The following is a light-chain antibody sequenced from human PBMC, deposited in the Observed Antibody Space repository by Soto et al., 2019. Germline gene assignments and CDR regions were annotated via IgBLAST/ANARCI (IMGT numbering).Light chain of an antibody. CDR3: QRYDSFRT. CDR1: QSVNIY. Sequence: EIVMTQSPATLSVSPGERATLSCRASQSVNIYLAWYQQKPGQAPRLLIFGASNRATGIPDRFSGSGSGTDFTLTITRLEPEDFAMYYCQRYDSFRTFGQGTKVEI. CDR2: GAS. V-gene: IGKV3-20*01. J-gene: IGKJ1*01.